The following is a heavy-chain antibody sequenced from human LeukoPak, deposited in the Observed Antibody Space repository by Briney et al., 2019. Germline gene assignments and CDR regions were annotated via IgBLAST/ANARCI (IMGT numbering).Heavy chain of an antibody. CDR1: GFTFSSYW. J-gene: IGHJ4*02. CDR3: ERVPSNALFDY. Sequence: GGSLRLSCAASGFTFSSYWMSWVRQAPGKGLEWVANIKQDGSEKYYVDSVKGRFTISRDNAKNSLYLQMNSLRAEDTAVYYCERVPSNALFDYWGQGTLVTVSS. CDR2: IKQDGSEK. D-gene: IGHD4-11*01. V-gene: IGHV3-7*03.